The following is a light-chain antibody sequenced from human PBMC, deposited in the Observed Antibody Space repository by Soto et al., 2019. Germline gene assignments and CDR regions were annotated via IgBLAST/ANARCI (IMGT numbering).Light chain of an antibody. CDR3: QQYNYYSRT. CDR2: KAA. Sequence: QSPSTQPASVVDRVTTTCRASQSISSWLAWYQQKPGKAPKLLIYKAASLESGVPSRFSGSGSGTEFTLTISSLQPDDFATYYCQQYNYYSRTFGQGTKVDIK. V-gene: IGKV1-5*03. J-gene: IGKJ1*01. CDR1: QSISSW.